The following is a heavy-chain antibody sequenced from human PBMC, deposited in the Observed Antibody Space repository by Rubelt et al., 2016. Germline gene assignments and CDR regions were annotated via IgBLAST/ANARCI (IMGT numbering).Heavy chain of an antibody. CDR3: GRDYCSGGSCYSVFDY. J-gene: IGHJ4*02. CDR2: MNPNSGNT. CDR1: GYTFTSYD. D-gene: IGHD2-15*01. Sequence: QVQLVQSGAEVKKPGASVKVSCKASGYTFTSYDINWVRQATGQGLEWMGWMNPNSGNTGYAQKFQGRVTMTRNTSIRTACMEVSSLGSEETAVYYCGRDYCSGGSCYSVFDYWGQGTLVTVSS. V-gene: IGHV1-8*01.